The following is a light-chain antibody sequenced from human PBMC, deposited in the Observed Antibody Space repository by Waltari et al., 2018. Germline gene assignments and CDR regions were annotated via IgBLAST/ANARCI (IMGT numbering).Light chain of an antibody. CDR3: QQYYSYPYT. J-gene: IGKJ2*01. Sequence: AIRITQSPSSLSASTGDRVTITCRASQCISSYLAWYQQKPGKAPKLLIYAASTLQSGVPSRFSGSGSGTDFTLTISCLQSEDFATYYCQQYYSYPYTFGQGTKLEIK. V-gene: IGKV1-8*01. CDR1: QCISSY. CDR2: AAS.